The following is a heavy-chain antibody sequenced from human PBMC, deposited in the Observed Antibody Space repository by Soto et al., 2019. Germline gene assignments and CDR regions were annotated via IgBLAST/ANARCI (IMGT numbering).Heavy chain of an antibody. D-gene: IGHD4-17*01. CDR2: IIPIFGTA. Sequence: SVKVSCKASGCTFSSYAISWVRQAPGQGLEWMGGIIPIFGTANYAQKFQGRVTITADESTSTAYMELSSLRSEDTAVYYCARSGLTTSAYYYGMDVWGQGTTVTSP. CDR1: GCTFSSYA. V-gene: IGHV1-69*13. J-gene: IGHJ6*02. CDR3: ARSGLTTSAYYYGMDV.